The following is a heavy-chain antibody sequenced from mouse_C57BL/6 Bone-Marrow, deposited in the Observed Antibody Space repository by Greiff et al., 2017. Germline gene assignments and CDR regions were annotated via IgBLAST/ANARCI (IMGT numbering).Heavy chain of an antibody. J-gene: IGHJ4*01. CDR2: IYPGDGDT. CDR1: GYAFSSSW. Sequence: QVHVKQSGPELVKPGASVKISCKASGYAFSSSWMNWVKQRPGKGLEWIGRIYPGDGDTNYNGKFKGKATLTADKSSSTAYMQLSSLTSEESAVYFCARGIYYGYAMDYWGQGTSVTVSS. CDR3: ARGIYYGYAMDY. D-gene: IGHD1-1*01. V-gene: IGHV1-82*01.